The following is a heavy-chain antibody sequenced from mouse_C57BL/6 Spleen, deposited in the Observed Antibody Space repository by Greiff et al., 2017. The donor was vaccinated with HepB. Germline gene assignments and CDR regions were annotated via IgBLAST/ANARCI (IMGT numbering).Heavy chain of an antibody. CDR2: ISGGGGNT. V-gene: IGHV5-9*01. CDR1: GFTFSSYT. D-gene: IGHD2-5*01. Sequence: EVKLMESGGGLVKPGGSLKLSCAASGFTFSSYTMSWVRQTPEKRLEWVATISGGGGNTYYPDSVKGRFTISRDNAKNTLYLQMSSLRSEDTALYYCARHAYYSNGYFDVWGTGTTVTVSS. J-gene: IGHJ1*03. CDR3: ARHAYYSNGYFDV.